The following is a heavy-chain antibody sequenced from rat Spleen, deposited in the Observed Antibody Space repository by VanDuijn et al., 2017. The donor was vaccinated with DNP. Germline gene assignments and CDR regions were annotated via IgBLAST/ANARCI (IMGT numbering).Heavy chain of an antibody. Sequence: EVQLVESGGGLVQPGRSMKLSCAASGFTFSNYDMAWVRQAPTKGLEWVASISYDGRSTYYRDSVKGRFTISRDNAKSTLYLQMDSLRSEDTATYYCTRRGGTFFDYWGQGVMVTVSS. CDR1: GFTFSNYD. CDR2: ISYDGRST. CDR3: TRRGGTFFDY. D-gene: IGHD5-1*01. J-gene: IGHJ2*01. V-gene: IGHV5-25*01.